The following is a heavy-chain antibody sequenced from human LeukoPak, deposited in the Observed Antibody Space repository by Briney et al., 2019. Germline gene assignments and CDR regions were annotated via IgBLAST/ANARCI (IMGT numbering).Heavy chain of an antibody. D-gene: IGHD2/OR15-2a*01. CDR1: GYTFTDYY. V-gene: IGHV1-2*02. Sequence: GASVKVSCKASGYTFTDYYTHWVRQAPGQRLEWMGWINSNSGDTNYAQKFQGRVTMTRDTSISTAYIELSRLTSDDTAVYYCVRQISSYWGQGTLVTVSS. J-gene: IGHJ1*01. CDR3: VRQISSY. CDR2: INSNSGDT.